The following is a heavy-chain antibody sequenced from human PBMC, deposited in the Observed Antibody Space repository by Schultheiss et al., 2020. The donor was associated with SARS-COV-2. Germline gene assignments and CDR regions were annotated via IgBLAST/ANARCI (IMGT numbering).Heavy chain of an antibody. CDR2: IYSGGSS. J-gene: IGHJ4*02. CDR3: ARDDPGHFDY. D-gene: IGHD1-14*01. CDR1: GFTFSGSA. Sequence: GESLKISCAASGFTFSGSAMHWVRQASGKGLEWVSVIYSGGSSYYADSVKGRFTISRDNSKNTLYLQMNSLRAEDTAVYYCARDDPGHFDYWGQGTLVTVSS. V-gene: IGHV3-53*05.